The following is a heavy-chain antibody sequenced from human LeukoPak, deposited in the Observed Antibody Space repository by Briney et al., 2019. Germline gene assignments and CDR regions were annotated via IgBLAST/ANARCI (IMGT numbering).Heavy chain of an antibody. CDR1: GYTFTGYY. D-gene: IGHD6-13*01. CDR2: ISPNSGAT. V-gene: IGHV1-2*02. CDR3: ARLGGGSSWSNFDY. J-gene: IGHJ4*02. Sequence: ASVKVSCKASGYTFTGYYMHWVRQAPGQGLEWMGWISPNSGATNYAQKFQARVAMTGDTSISTAYMELSSLRSDDTAVYYCARLGGGSSWSNFDYWGQGTLVTVSS.